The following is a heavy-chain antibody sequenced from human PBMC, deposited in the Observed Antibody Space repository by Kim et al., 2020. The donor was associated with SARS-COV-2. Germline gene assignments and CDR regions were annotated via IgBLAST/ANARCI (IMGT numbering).Heavy chain of an antibody. CDR2: INHSGST. D-gene: IGHD3-9*01. CDR1: GGSFSGYY. V-gene: IGHV4-34*01. CDR3: ARTSKSYDILTGNYYFDY. Sequence: SETLSLTCAVYGGSFSGYYWSWIRQPPGKGLEWIGEINHSGSTNYNPSLKSRVTISVDTSKNQFSLKLSSVTAADTAVYYCARTSKSYDILTGNYYFDYWGQGTLVTVSS. J-gene: IGHJ4*02.